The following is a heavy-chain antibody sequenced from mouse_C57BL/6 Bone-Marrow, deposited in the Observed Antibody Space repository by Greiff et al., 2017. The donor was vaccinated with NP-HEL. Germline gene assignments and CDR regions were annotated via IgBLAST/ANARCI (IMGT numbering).Heavy chain of an antibody. CDR1: GYTFTSYW. Sequence: QVQLQQPGAELVKPGASVKMSCKASGYTFTSYWITWVKQRPGQGLEWIGDIYPGSGSTNYNEKFKSKATLTVDTSSSTAYMQLSSLTSEDSAVYYCARAIYYYGSIYYFDYWGQGTTLTVSS. CDR2: IYPGSGST. CDR3: ARAIYYYGSIYYFDY. J-gene: IGHJ2*01. D-gene: IGHD1-1*01. V-gene: IGHV1-55*01.